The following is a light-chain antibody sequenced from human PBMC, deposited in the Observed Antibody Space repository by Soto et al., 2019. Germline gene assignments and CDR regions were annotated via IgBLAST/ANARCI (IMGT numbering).Light chain of an antibody. CDR2: DVS. Sequence: QSALTQPASVSGSPGQSITISCTGTSSDVGGYNYVSWYQQHPGKAPKLMIYDVSNRPSGVSNRFSGSKSSNTASLTISGLQAEDEADYYCSSYTSSSTPLCVVFGGGTQLTVL. J-gene: IGLJ2*01. V-gene: IGLV2-14*01. CDR1: SSDVGGYNY. CDR3: SSYTSSSTPLCVV.